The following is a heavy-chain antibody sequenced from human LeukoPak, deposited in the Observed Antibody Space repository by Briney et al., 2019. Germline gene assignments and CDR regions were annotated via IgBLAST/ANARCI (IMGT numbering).Heavy chain of an antibody. J-gene: IGHJ4*02. V-gene: IGHV3-9*01. CDR2: ISWNSGSI. Sequence: PGGSLRLSCAASGFNFSDYYMSWMRQAPGKGLEWVSGISWNSGSIGYADSVKGRFTISRDNAKNSLYLQMNSLRAEDTALYYCAKGDTSVVAEGCDDYWGQGTLVTVSS. D-gene: IGHD2-15*01. CDR1: GFNFSDYY. CDR3: AKGDTSVVAEGCDDY.